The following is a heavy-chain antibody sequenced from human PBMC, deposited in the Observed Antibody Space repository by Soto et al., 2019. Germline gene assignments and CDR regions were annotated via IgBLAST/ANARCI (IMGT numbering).Heavy chain of an antibody. J-gene: IGHJ4*02. D-gene: IGHD1-26*01. CDR1: GFSFSSYA. Sequence: GGSLRLSCTASGFSFSSYALSWVRQAPGKGLEWVSTISGSDGKTYYADSVKGRFSISRDTSKTTLYLEMTSLRVEDTAVYYCARWSFLDYWGQGTRVTVSS. CDR2: ISGSDGKT. CDR3: ARWSFLDY. V-gene: IGHV3-23*01.